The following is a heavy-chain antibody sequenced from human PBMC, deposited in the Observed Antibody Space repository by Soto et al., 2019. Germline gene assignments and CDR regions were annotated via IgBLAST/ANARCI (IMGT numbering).Heavy chain of an antibody. D-gene: IGHD1-26*01. Sequence: QVQLVQSGAEVKKPGSSVKVSCEASGGTFSSYPINWVRQAPGQGLEWMGGIIPFFGTSNYAQKFQGRVTITADECTRTAYMELRRLRSEDTAVYYCARVGHITNYGMAVWGQGTTVTVSS. CDR1: GGTFSSYP. V-gene: IGHV1-69*01. CDR3: ARVGHITNYGMAV. J-gene: IGHJ6*02. CDR2: IIPFFGTS.